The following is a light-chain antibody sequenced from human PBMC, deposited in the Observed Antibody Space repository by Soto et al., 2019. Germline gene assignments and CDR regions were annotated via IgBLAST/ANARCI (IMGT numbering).Light chain of an antibody. CDR1: QSISSD. CDR3: QQCNIWPCT. Sequence: EIVMTQSPATLSVSPGERATLSCRASQSISSDLAWYQQKPGQAPRLLIYGASTRATGIPASFSGSGSGTEFTLPISSLQPEDAAVYYCQQCNIWPCTFGQGTKVDIK. J-gene: IGKJ1*01. V-gene: IGKV3-15*01. CDR2: GAS.